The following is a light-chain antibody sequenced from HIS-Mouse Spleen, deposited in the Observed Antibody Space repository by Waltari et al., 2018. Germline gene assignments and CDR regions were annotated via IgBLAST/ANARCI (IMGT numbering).Light chain of an antibody. J-gene: IGLJ2*01. V-gene: IGLV2-14*03. Sequence: QSALTQPASVSGSPGQSITISCTGTSSDVGGYTYVPWYQQHPGKAPKLMIYDVSNRPSGVSNRFSGSKSGNTASLTISGLQAEDEADYYCSSYTSSSTPVFGGGTKLTVL. CDR1: SSDVGGYTY. CDR2: DVS. CDR3: SSYTSSSTPV.